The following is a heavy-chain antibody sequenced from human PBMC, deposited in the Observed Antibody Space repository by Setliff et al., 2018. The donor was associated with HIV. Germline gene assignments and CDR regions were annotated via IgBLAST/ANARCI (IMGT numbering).Heavy chain of an antibody. J-gene: IGHJ5*02. CDR1: GGSISSGSYY. Sequence: PSETLSLTCTVSGGSISSGSYYWSWIRQPAGKGPEWIGRIYTSGSTNYNPSLKSRVTISVDTSKNQFSLKLSSVTAADTAVYYCATYADRESNRFDPWGQGILVTVSS. V-gene: IGHV4-61*02. D-gene: IGHD3-10*01. CDR3: ATYADRESNRFDP. CDR2: IYTSGST.